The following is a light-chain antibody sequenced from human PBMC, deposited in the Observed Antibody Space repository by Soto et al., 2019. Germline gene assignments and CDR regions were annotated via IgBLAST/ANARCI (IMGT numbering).Light chain of an antibody. V-gene: IGKV1-5*03. CDR1: QSLGSW. CDR3: QQYNTYSRT. J-gene: IGKJ1*01. Sequence: DIQMTQSPSTLSASVGDRVTITCRASQSLGSWLAWYQHKPGKAPKLLIYKASTLEGGVPSRFSGSGSVTEFTLTISSLQPDDFATYYCQQYNTYSRTFGQGTKVEIK. CDR2: KAS.